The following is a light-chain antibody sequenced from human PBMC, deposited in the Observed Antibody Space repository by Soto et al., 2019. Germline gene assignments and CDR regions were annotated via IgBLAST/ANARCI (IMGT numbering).Light chain of an antibody. Sequence: EIVLTQSPGTLSLSPGEGATLSCRASQSVRSGALAWYQQKPGQAPRRLIFGASSRATDIPDRFSGSGFGTQFTLTISRLEPEDFAVYYCHQYADSAHTFGQGTKLEI. CDR1: QSVRSGA. J-gene: IGKJ2*01. CDR3: HQYADSAHT. V-gene: IGKV3-20*01. CDR2: GAS.